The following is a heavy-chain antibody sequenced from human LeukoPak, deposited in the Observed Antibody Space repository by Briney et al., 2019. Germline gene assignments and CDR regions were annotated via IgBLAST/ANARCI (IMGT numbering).Heavy chain of an antibody. CDR2: INPNSGGT. J-gene: IGHJ4*02. CDR1: GYTFTGYY. V-gene: IGHV1-2*02. D-gene: IGHD1-26*01. CDR3: ARLGPAYSGSYSETDY. Sequence: ASVKVSCKASGYTFTGYYMHWVRQAPGQGLEWMGWINPNSGGTNYAQKFQGRVTMTRDTSISTAYMELSSLRSEDTAVYYCARLGPAYSGSYSETDYWGQGTLVTVSS.